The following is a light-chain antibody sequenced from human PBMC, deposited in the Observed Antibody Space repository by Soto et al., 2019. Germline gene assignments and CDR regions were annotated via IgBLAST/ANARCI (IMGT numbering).Light chain of an antibody. CDR3: QKYSSVPV. CDR1: QDIRNF. J-gene: IGKJ3*01. CDR2: AAS. V-gene: IGKV1-27*01. Sequence: DIQMTQSPTSLSASVGDRATITCRASQDIRNFVAWYQQKPGKAPKLLIYAASTLQSGVPSRFSGSGSGTDFTLTINSLQPEDVATYSCQKYSSVPVFGPWTKVDIK.